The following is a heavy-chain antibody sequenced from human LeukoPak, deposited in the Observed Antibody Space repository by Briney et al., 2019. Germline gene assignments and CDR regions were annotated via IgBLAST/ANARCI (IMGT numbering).Heavy chain of an antibody. J-gene: IGHJ5*02. Sequence: SETLSLTCTVSGDSISSSNYYWGWIRQPPGKGLEWIAIIYYSGKTYYNPSLKSRVSISVDTSKNQFSLKLSSVTAADTAVYYCARGTFGYYDSGGSKNWFDLWGQGTLVTVSS. D-gene: IGHD3-22*01. CDR3: ARGTFGYYDSGGSKNWFDL. V-gene: IGHV4-39*07. CDR2: IYYSGKT. CDR1: GDSISSSNYY.